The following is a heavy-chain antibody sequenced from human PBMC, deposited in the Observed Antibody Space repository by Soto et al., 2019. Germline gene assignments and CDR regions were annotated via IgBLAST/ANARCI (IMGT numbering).Heavy chain of an antibody. Sequence: EVQLVESGGGLVQPGGSLRLSCAASGFTFSSYSMNWVRQAPGKGLEWVSYISSSSSTIYYADSVKGRFTISIDNAKNALYLQMNSLRAEDTAVYYCARPPERIAQIGWFAPWGQGTLVTVSS. V-gene: IGHV3-48*01. CDR1: GFTFSSYS. CDR3: ARPPERIAQIGWFAP. CDR2: ISSSSSTI. D-gene: IGHD6-13*01. J-gene: IGHJ5*02.